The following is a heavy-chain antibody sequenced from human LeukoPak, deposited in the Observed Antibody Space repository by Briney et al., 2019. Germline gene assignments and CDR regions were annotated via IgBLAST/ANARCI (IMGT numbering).Heavy chain of an antibody. CDR1: GYTFTGYY. CDR2: INPNSGGT. D-gene: IGHD4-17*01. CDR3: ARDPNGDYIGAFDFQR. V-gene: IGHV1-2*06. J-gene: IGHJ1*01. Sequence: ASVKVSCKASGYTFTGYYMHWVRQAPGQGLEWMGRINPNSGGTNYAQKFQGRVTMTRDTSISTAYMELSRLRSDDTAVYYCARDPNGDYIGAFDFQRWGLGTLVTVSS.